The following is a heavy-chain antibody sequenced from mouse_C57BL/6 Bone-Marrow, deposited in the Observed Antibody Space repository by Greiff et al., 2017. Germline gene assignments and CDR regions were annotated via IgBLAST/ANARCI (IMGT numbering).Heavy chain of an antibody. CDR2: INPGSGGT. J-gene: IGHJ4*01. D-gene: IGHD2-3*01. CDR3: ARTYDGYYAMDY. V-gene: IGHV1-54*01. Sequence: VQLKQSGAELVRPGTSVKVSCKASGYAFTNYLIEWVKQRPGQGLEWIGVINPGSGGTNYNEKFKGKATLTADKSSSTAYMQLSSLTSEDSAVYFCARTYDGYYAMDYWGQGTSVTVSS. CDR1: GYAFTNYL.